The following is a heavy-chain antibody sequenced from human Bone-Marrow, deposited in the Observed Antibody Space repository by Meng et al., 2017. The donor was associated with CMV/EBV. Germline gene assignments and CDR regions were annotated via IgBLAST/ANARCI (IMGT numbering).Heavy chain of an antibody. CDR1: GFTFSDYY. J-gene: IGHJ4*02. CDR2: ISGSAVNT. CDR3: AKPYSSSINRYFDY. D-gene: IGHD6-6*01. V-gene: IGHV3-23*01. Sequence: GESLKISCAASGFTFSDYYMNWVRQAPGKGLEWVSAISGSAVNTYYGDSVKGRFTISRDNSKNTLYLQMNSLRTEDTAVYYCAKPYSSSINRYFDYWGQGTLVTVSS.